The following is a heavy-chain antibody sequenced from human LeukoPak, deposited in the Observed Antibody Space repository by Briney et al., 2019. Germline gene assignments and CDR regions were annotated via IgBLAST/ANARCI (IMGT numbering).Heavy chain of an antibody. V-gene: IGHV3-7*01. J-gene: IGHJ3*02. Sequence: PGGSLRLSCAASGFTFSSYWMSWVRQAPGKGLEWVANIKQDGSEKYYVDSVKGRFTISRDNAKNSLYLQMSSLRAEDTAVYYCACVGWSYGDAFDIWGQGTMVTVSS. CDR3: ACVGWSYGDAFDI. CDR2: IKQDGSEK. D-gene: IGHD1-26*01. CDR1: GFTFSSYW.